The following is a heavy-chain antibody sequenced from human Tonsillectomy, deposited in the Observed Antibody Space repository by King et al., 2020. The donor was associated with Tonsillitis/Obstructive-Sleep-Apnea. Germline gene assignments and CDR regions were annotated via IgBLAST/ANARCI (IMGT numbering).Heavy chain of an antibody. CDR1: GGSISSYY. D-gene: IGHD3-10*01. CDR3: ARADDYDSGSYYYAALFYY. V-gene: IGHV4-59*01. J-gene: IGHJ4*02. Sequence: QLQESGPGLVKPSETLSLTCTVSGGSISSYYWSWIRQPPGKGLEWIGYIYYSGSTNYNPSLKSRLTISVDTSKHQFSLKLSSVTAADPAVYYCARADDYDSGSYYYAALFYYWGQGTLITVCS. CDR2: IYYSGST.